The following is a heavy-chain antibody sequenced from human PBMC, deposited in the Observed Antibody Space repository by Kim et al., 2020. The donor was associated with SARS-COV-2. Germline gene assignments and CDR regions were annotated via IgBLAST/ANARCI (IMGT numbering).Heavy chain of an antibody. J-gene: IGHJ5*02. CDR1: GYTFTSYA. CDR2: INTNTGNP. Sequence: ASVKVSCKASGYTFTSYAMNWVRQAPGQGLEWMGWINTNTGNPTYAQGFTGRFVFSLDTSVSTAYLQISSLKAEDTAVYYCARDPSSYYYDSSGASWFDPWGQGTLVTVSS. V-gene: IGHV7-4-1*02. D-gene: IGHD3-22*01. CDR3: ARDPSSYYYDSSGASWFDP.